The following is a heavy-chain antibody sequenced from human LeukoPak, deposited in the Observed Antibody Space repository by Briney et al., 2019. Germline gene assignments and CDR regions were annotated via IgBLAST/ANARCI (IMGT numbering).Heavy chain of an antibody. Sequence: SETLSLTCTVSGYSISSGYYWGWIRQPPGKGLEWIGSIYHSGSTYYNPSLKSRVTISVDTSKNQFSLKLSSVTAADTAVYYCARDLVPWSGSYGPENFDYWGQGTLVTVSS. CDR2: IYHSGST. CDR3: ARDLVPWSGSYGPENFDY. D-gene: IGHD1-26*01. V-gene: IGHV4-38-2*02. J-gene: IGHJ4*02. CDR1: GYSISSGYY.